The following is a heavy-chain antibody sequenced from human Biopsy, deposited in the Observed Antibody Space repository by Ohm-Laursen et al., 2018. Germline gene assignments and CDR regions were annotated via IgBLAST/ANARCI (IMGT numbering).Heavy chain of an antibody. CDR3: ARDRGYYSDRTVPGYFDL. Sequence: SQTLSLTCPVSGVSINGGRYYWNWIRHHPGKGLEWIGNIFYSANTYYNPSLKSRVTISVDTSKNQFSLKLSSVTAADTAVYYCARDRGYYSDRTVPGYFDLWGRGTLVTVSS. CDR1: GVSINGGRYY. D-gene: IGHD3-22*01. CDR2: IFYSANT. V-gene: IGHV4-31*03. J-gene: IGHJ2*01.